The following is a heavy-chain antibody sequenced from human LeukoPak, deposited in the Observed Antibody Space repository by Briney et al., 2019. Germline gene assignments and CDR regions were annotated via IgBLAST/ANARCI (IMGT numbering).Heavy chain of an antibody. CDR2: IYHSGST. CDR3: ARHDPTSGGDY. V-gene: IGHV4-38-2*02. Sequence: SETLSLTCTVSGYSISSGYYWGWIRQPPGKGLEWIGSIYHSGSTYYNPSLKSRVTISVDTSKNQFSLKLSSVTAADTAVYYCARHDPTSGGDYWGQGTLVTVSS. J-gene: IGHJ4*02. D-gene: IGHD2-15*01. CDR1: GYSISSGYY.